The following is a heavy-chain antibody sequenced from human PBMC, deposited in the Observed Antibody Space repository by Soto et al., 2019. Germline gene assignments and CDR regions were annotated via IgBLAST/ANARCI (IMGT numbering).Heavy chain of an antibody. Sequence: SDTLSLTCTVSGGSVNSDNFYWSWIRQPPGKGLEGIGYFFHIGNTNCSPSLNSRVTMSIDTSRNQFSLRLSSVTAADPAVYFCASHHIAVSAEFFDXWGRGNMVPVSX. D-gene: IGHD2-15*01. J-gene: IGHJ4*01. CDR3: ASHHIAVSAEFFDX. CDR1: GGSVNSDNFY. CDR2: FFHIGNT. V-gene: IGHV4-61*01.